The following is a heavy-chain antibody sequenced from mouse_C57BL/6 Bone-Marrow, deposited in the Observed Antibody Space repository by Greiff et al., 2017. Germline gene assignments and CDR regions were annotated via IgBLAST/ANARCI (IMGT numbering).Heavy chain of an antibody. CDR1: GFTFTDYY. V-gene: IGHV7-3*03. Sequence: EVKVVESGGGLVQPGGSLSLSCAASGFTFTDYYMSWVRQPPGKALEWLGFIRNKANGYTTEYSASVKGRFTISRDKSQSNLDLQMNALRAEDSATYYCAKLNWENGYAYWGQGALVTVSA. CDR3: AKLNWENGYAY. CDR2: IRNKANGYTT. D-gene: IGHD4-1*01. J-gene: IGHJ3*01.